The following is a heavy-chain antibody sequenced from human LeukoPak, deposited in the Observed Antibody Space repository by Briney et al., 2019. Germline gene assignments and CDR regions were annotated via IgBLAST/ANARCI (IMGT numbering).Heavy chain of an antibody. D-gene: IGHD3-3*01. V-gene: IGHV4-30-2*01. CDR2: IYHSGST. CDR3: AGIFAGGCFDP. Sequence: SETLSLTCTVSGGSISSGGYYWSCIRQPPGKGLEWIGYIYHSGSTYYNPSLKSRVTISVDRSKNQFSLKLSSVTAADTAVYYCAGIFAGGCFDPWGQGTLVTVSS. CDR1: GGSISSGGYY. J-gene: IGHJ5*02.